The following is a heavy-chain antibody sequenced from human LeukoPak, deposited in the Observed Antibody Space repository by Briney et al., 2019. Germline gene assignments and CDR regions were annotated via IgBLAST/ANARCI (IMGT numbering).Heavy chain of an antibody. D-gene: IGHD6-19*01. Sequence: GGSLRLSCAASGFTFSSYSMNWVRQAPGKGLEWVSAISSTSGNIFYADSVKGRFTISRDNSKNTLSLQMNSLRAEDTAVYYCAKGVVAASSYYFDFWGRGTLVTVSS. CDR3: AKGVVAASSYYFDF. V-gene: IGHV3-23*01. J-gene: IGHJ4*02. CDR1: GFTFSSYS. CDR2: ISSTSGNI.